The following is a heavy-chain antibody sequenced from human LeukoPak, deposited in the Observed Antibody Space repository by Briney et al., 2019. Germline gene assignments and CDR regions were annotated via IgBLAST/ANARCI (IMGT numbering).Heavy chain of an antibody. V-gene: IGHV1-24*01. J-gene: IGHJ6*03. CDR2: FDPEDGET. D-gene: IGHD5-18*01. CDR3: ARAGYSYGYRSLTKYYYYYMDV. Sequence: ASVKVSCKVSGYTLTELSMHWVRQAPGKGLEWMGGFDPEDGETIYAQKFQGRVTITADKSTSTAYMELSSLRSEDTAVYYCARAGYSYGYRSLTKYYYYYMDVWGKGTTVTVSS. CDR1: GYTLTELS.